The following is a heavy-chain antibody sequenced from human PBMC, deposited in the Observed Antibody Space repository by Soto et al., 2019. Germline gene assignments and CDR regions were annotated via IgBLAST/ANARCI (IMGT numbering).Heavy chain of an antibody. D-gene: IGHD5-12*01. CDR1: GGSISSSSYY. V-gene: IGHV4-39*01. Sequence: PSETLSLTCTVSGGSISSSSYYWGWIRQPPGKGLEWIGSIYYSGSTYYNPSLKSRVTISVDTSKNQFSLKLSSETAADTAVYYCARLIPLNIVATRGAFDYWGQGTLVTVSS. CDR2: IYYSGST. J-gene: IGHJ4*02. CDR3: ARLIPLNIVATRGAFDY.